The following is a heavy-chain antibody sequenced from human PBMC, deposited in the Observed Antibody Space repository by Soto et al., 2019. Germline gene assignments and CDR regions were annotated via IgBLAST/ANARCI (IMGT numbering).Heavy chain of an antibody. CDR1: GGSFSGYY. D-gene: IGHD3-9*01. V-gene: IGHV4-34*01. CDR3: ARKRYFDWLEVGYFDY. CDR2: INHSGST. Sequence: SETLSLTCAVYGGSFSGYYWSWIRQPPGKGLEWIGEINHSGSTNYNPSLKSRVTISVDTSKNQFSLKLSSVTAADTAVYYCARKRYFDWLEVGYFDYWGQGTLVTVS. J-gene: IGHJ4*02.